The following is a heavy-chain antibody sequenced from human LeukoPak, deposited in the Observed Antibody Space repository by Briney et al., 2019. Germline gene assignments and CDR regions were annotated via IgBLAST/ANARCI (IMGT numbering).Heavy chain of an antibody. CDR2: ISGSGGST. J-gene: IGHJ4*02. CDR3: AKDERYTVTTNY. D-gene: IGHD4-17*01. CDR1: GFTFSSYA. V-gene: IGHV3-23*01. Sequence: PGGSLRLSCAASGFTFSSYAMSWVRQAPGKGLEWVSAISGSGGSTYYADSVKGRFTISRDNSKNTLYLQMNRLRAEDTAVYYCAKDERYTVTTNYWGQGTLVTVSS.